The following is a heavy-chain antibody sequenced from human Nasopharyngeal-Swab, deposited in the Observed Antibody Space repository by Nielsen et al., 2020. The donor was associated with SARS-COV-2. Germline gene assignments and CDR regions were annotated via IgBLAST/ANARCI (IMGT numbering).Heavy chain of an antibody. D-gene: IGHD2-21*01. V-gene: IGHV3-21*03. CDR1: GFTFSSYS. Sequence: GESLKISCAASGFTFSSYSMNWVRQAPGKGLEWVSSISSSSSYIYYADSVKGRFTISRDNAKNSLYLQMNSLRAEDTAVYYCARVYLWVYYYYMDVWGKGTTVTVSS. J-gene: IGHJ6*03. CDR2: ISSSSSYI. CDR3: ARVYLWVYYYYMDV.